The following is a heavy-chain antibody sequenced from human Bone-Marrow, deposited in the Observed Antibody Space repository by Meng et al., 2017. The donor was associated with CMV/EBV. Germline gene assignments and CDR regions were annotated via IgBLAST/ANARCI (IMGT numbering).Heavy chain of an antibody. V-gene: IGHV3-20*04. CDR3: ARDQNWNYPPGAFDI. CDR2: INWNGGST. CDR1: GFTFDDYD. D-gene: IGHD1-7*01. Sequence: GESLKISCAASGFTFDDYDMSWVRQAPGKGLEWVSGINWNGGSTGYADSVKGRFTISRDNAKNSLYLQMNSLRAEDTALYYCARDQNWNYPPGAFDIWGQGTMVT. J-gene: IGHJ3*02.